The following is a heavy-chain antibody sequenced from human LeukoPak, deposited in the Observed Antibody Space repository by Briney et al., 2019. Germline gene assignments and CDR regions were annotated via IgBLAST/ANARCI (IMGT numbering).Heavy chain of an antibody. V-gene: IGHV4-31*03. CDR3: ARSSKRELRHGPYYYYYMDV. CDR1: GGSISSGGYY. J-gene: IGHJ6*03. D-gene: IGHD1-26*01. Sequence: SQTLSLTCTVSGGSISSGGYYWSWIRQHPGKGLEWIGYIYYSGSTYYNPSLKSRVTISVDTSKNQFSLKLSSVTAADTAVYYCARSSKRELRHGPYYYYYMDVWGKGTTVTVSS. CDR2: IYYSGST.